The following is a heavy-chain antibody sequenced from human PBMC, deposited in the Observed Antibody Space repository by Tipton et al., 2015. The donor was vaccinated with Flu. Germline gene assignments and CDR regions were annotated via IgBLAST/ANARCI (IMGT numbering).Heavy chain of an antibody. J-gene: IGHJ6*03. D-gene: IGHD3-3*01. V-gene: IGHV3-11*06. Sequence: GSLRLSCAASGFTFSDYYMSWIRQAPGKGLEWVSYISSSSSYTNYADSVKGRFTISRDNAKNSLYLQMNSLRAEDTAVYYCARRAGIYDFSLMDVWGKGTTVTVSS. CDR3: ARRAGIYDFSLMDV. CDR1: GFTFSDYY. CDR2: ISSSSSYT.